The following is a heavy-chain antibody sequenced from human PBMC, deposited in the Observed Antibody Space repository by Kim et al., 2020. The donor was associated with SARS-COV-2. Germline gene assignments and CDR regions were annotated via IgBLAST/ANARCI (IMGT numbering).Heavy chain of an antibody. D-gene: IGHD6-13*01. CDR3: ARSHLVAAGLRSPACFDY. CDR2: ISAYNGNT. CDR1: GYTFTSYG. J-gene: IGHJ4*02. Sequence: ASVKVSCKASGYTFTSYGISWVRQAPGQGLEWMGWISAYNGNTNYAQKLQGRVTMTTDTSTSTAYMELRSLRSDDTAVYYCARSHLVAAGLRSPACFDYWGQGTRVTVSS. V-gene: IGHV1-18*01.